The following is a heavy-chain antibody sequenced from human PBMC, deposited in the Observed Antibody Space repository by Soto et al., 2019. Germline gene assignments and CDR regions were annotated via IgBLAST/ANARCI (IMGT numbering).Heavy chain of an antibody. CDR1: GVTFSSYA. V-gene: IGHV3-23*01. D-gene: IGHD3-10*01. CDR2: ISGSGGST. J-gene: IGHJ5*02. CDR3: AKGDLWFGELLYGP. Sequence: AGGSLRLSCAASGVTFSSYAMSWVRQAPGKGLEWVSAISGSGGSTYYADSVKGRFTISRDNSKNTLYLQMNSLRAEDTAVYYCAKGDLWFGELLYGPWGQGTLVTVSS.